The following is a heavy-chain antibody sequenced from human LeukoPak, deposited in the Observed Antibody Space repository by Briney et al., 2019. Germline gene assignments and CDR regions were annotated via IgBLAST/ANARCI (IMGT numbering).Heavy chain of an antibody. J-gene: IGHJ4*02. CDR1: GGSISSSSYY. D-gene: IGHD3-9*01. CDR2: IYHSGST. CDR3: ARQPWLFADY. V-gene: IGHV4-39*01. Sequence: PSETLSLTCTVSGGSISSSSYYWGWIRQPPGKGLEWIGSIYHSGSTYYNSSLKSRIIISVDTSKNQFSLKLCSVTAADTAVHYCARQPWLFADYWGQGTLVTVSS.